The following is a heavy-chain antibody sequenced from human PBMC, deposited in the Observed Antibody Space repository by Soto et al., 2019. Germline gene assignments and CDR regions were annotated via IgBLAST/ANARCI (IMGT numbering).Heavy chain of an antibody. J-gene: IGHJ4*02. D-gene: IGHD3-22*01. CDR3: GRLDSSYYFDY. Sequence: PGESLKISCKGSGYTFTTYWIGWVRQMPGKGLEWMGIIYPGDSDTTSSPSFQGQVTISADKSISTAYLQWNSLKASDSAMYYCGRLDSSYYFDYWGQGTLVTVSS. CDR1: GYTFTTYW. CDR2: IYPGDSDT. V-gene: IGHV5-51*01.